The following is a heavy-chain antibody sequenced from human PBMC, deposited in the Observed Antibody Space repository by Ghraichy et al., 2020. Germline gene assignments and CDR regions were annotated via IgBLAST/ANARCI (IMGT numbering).Heavy chain of an antibody. CDR1: GYTFTSHD. V-gene: IGHV1-8*01. Sequence: ASVKVSCKASGYTFTSHDINWVRQATGQGLEWMGWMNPNSGNTGYAQNFQGRVTMTRNTSISTAYMELSSLRSEDTAVYYCARTTFYGSGSYSAQYFDSWGQGTLVTVSS. J-gene: IGHJ4*02. D-gene: IGHD3-10*01. CDR2: MNPNSGNT. CDR3: ARTTFYGSGSYSAQYFDS.